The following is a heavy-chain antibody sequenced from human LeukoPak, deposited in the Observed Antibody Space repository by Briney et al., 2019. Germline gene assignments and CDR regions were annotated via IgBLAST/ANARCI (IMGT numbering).Heavy chain of an antibody. CDR1: GFTFDDYG. CDR2: INWNGGST. CDR3: ARDGSALRAYRFGQQDY. V-gene: IGHV3-20*04. Sequence: PGGSLRLSCAASGFTFDDYGMSWVRHVPGKGLEWVSGINWNGGSTGYADSVKGRFTISRDNAKNSLYLQMNSLRAEDTALYYCARDGSALRAYRFGQQDYWGQGTLVTVSS. D-gene: IGHD3-16*01. J-gene: IGHJ4*02.